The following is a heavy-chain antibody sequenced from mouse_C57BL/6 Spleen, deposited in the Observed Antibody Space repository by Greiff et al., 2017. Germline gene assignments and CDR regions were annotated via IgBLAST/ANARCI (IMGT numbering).Heavy chain of an antibody. Sequence: QVQLQQSGPELVKPGASVKISCKASGYAFSSSWMNWVKQRPGKGLEWIGRIYPGDGDTNYNGKFKGKATLTADKSPSTAYMQLSSLTSEDSAVYFCARGGSYVRYFDYWGQGTTLTVSS. D-gene: IGHD1-1*02. CDR1: GYAFSSSW. CDR2: IYPGDGDT. J-gene: IGHJ2*01. CDR3: ARGGSYVRYFDY. V-gene: IGHV1-82*01.